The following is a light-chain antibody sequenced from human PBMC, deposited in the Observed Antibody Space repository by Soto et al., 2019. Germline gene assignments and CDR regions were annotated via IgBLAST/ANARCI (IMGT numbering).Light chain of an antibody. V-gene: IGLV2-8*01. CDR3: VSFAGGTYV. CDR1: SSDVGAYIF. J-gene: IGLJ1*01. Sequence: QSALTQPPSASGSPGQSVTISCTGTSSDVGAYIFVSWYQQHPGKAPKLMVYDVNRRPPGVPDRFFGSKSGNTASLTVSGLQDEEEADYYCVSFAGGTYVFGTGTKLTVL. CDR2: DVN.